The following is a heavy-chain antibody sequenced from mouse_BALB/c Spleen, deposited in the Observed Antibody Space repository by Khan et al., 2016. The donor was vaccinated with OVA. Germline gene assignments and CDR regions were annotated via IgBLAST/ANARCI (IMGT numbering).Heavy chain of an antibody. CDR2: IRYDGNS. Sequence: EVQLQESGPGLVKPSQSLSLTCSVTGYSITSGYFWNWIRQFPGNKLEWMGYIRYDGNSNYNPSLKNRISITRETSKNQFFRKLNSVPPGDAAPYYCARGGSSGPAWFAYWGQGTLVTVSA. D-gene: IGHD3-1*01. V-gene: IGHV3-6*02. J-gene: IGHJ3*01. CDR3: ARGGSSGPAWFAY. CDR1: GYSITSGYF.